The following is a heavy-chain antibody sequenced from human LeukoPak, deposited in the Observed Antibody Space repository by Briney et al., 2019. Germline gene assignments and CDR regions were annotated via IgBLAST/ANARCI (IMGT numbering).Heavy chain of an antibody. J-gene: IGHJ6*02. D-gene: IGHD5-18*01. CDR3: ARGPIQSWLHNGMGV. V-gene: IGHV3-49*04. Sequence: GRSLRLSCTGSGFIFGDHAMAWVRRAPGKGLEWVGFIRSKAFGGTTEYAASVKGRFTISRDDSKGIAYLQMDSLKTEDTGVYYCARGPIQSWLHNGMGVWGQGTTVTVSS. CDR2: IRSKAFGGTT. CDR1: GFIFGDHA.